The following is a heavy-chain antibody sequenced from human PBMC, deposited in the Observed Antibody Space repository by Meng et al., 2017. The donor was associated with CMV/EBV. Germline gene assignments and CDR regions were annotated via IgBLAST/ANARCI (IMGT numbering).Heavy chain of an antibody. Sequence: GESLKISCAASGFTFSSYAMHWVRQAPGKGLEWVAVISYDGSNKYYADSVKGRFTISRDNSKNTLYLQMNSLRAEDTAVYYCARIGGYCSRTCFVGMDVWGQGTTVTVSS. J-gene: IGHJ6*02. V-gene: IGHV3-30-3*01. D-gene: IGHD2-2*01. CDR3: ARIGGYCSRTCFVGMDV. CDR1: GFTFSSYA. CDR2: ISYDGSNK.